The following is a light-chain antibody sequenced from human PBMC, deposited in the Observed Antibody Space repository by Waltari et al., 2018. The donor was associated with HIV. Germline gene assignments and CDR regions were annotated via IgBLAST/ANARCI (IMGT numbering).Light chain of an antibody. Sequence: QSALTQPASVSGSPGQSITISCTGTSSDVGAYEYVSGYQPHPGKVPKLLIYDVYNRPSRISNRFSGSKSGNTASLTISGLQAEDEAAYYCASFTSGRLNVFGTGTKVTVL. CDR3: ASFTSGRLNV. CDR2: DVY. CDR1: SSDVGAYEY. J-gene: IGLJ1*01. V-gene: IGLV2-14*03.